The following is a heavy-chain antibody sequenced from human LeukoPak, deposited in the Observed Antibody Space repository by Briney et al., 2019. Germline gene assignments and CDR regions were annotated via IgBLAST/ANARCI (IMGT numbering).Heavy chain of an antibody. J-gene: IGHJ5*02. Sequence: ASVKVSCKPSGYTFTDFYMHWGRQAPGQRLEWIGYISPTMGGTKYAQNFQGRVTITRDTSITRAYMELNRLTSDDTAVYYCARTYYYDSSGQPWGFDPWGQGTLVTVSS. CDR3: ARTYYYDSSGQPWGFDP. V-gene: IGHV1-2*02. CDR2: ISPTMGGT. CDR1: GYTFTDFY. D-gene: IGHD3-22*01.